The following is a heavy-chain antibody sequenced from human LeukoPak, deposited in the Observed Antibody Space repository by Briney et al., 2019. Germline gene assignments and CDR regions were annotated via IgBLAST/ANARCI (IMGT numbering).Heavy chain of an antibody. D-gene: IGHD3-10*01. J-gene: IGHJ4*02. CDR2: IYYSGST. CDR3: ARDRGDSRPLDY. V-gene: IGHV4-59*11. Sequence: PETRSPTCIVAGGSISSHYWSWVRQPEGKGLEWNGYIYYSGSTNYNPSLKSRVTISVDTSKNQFSLKLSSVTAADAAVYYCARDRGDSRPLDYWGQGTLVTVSS. CDR1: GGSISSHY.